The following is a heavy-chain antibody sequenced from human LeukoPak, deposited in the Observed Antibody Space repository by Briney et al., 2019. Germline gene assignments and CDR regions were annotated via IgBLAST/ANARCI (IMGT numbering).Heavy chain of an antibody. CDR1: GLTFSRYT. Sequence: GGSLRLSCAVSGLTFSRYTMNWVRQAPGKGLEWVSSITCSSYYIYYAVSVKGRFHLPRDKAKNSLYLQMNNLGAEDTAVYYCARDLTVTSTWWFDLWGQGTLVTVSS. CDR2: ITCSSYYI. D-gene: IGHD4-11*01. V-gene: IGHV3-21*01. J-gene: IGHJ5*02. CDR3: ARDLTVTSTWWFDL.